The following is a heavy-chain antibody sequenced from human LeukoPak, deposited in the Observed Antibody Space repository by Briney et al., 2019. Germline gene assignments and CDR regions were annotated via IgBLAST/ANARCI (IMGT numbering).Heavy chain of an antibody. CDR3: ARDWQQLDTNWFDP. J-gene: IGHJ5*02. CDR2: INPNSGGT. V-gene: IGHV1-2*02. CDR1: GYTFTGCY. D-gene: IGHD6-13*01. Sequence: ASVKVSCKASGYTFTGCYMHWVRQAPGQGLEWMGWINPNSGGTNYAQKFQGRVTMTRDTSISTAYMELSRPRSDDTAVYYCARDWQQLDTNWFDPWGQGTLVTVSS.